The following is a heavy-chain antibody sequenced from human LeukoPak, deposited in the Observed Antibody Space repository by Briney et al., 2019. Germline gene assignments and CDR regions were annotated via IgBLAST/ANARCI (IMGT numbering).Heavy chain of an antibody. CDR3: ARRIAAAGDWFDP. CDR2: INPNSGST. D-gene: IGHD6-13*01. V-gene: IGHV1-2*02. Sequence: ASVKVSCKASGYTFTGYYMHWVRQAPGQGLEWMGWINPNSGSTNYAQKFQGRVTMTRDTSIGTAYMELSRLRSDDTAVYYCARRIAAAGDWFDPWGQGTLVTVSS. CDR1: GYTFTGYY. J-gene: IGHJ5*02.